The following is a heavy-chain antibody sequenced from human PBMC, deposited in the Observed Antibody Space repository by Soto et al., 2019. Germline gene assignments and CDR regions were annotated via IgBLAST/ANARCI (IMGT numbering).Heavy chain of an antibody. V-gene: IGHV4-31*03. CDR1: GGSITNDGYY. J-gene: IGHJ5*02. Sequence: QVQLQESGPGLVKPSQTLSLTCTVSGGSITNDGYYWSWVRQHPGKGLEWIGYIYYSGSTYYNPSLKSRVIISVDTSQNQFSLKLSSVTAADTAVYYCARLIAISSTWFDPWGQGTLVTVSS. D-gene: IGHD3-16*01. CDR3: ARLIAISSTWFDP. CDR2: IYYSGST.